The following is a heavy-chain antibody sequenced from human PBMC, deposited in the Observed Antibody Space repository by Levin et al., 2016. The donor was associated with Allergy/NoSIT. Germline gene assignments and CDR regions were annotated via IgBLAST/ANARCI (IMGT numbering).Heavy chain of an antibody. D-gene: IGHD1-26*01. Sequence: VRRCPGKGLEWVSYISSASDTIYYAASVQGRFTISRDNAKKSLFLQMNSLRDEDTAVYYCARDPSGTFEGFYYYYGMDVWGQGTTVTVSS. J-gene: IGHJ6*02. CDR2: ISSASDTI. V-gene: IGHV3-48*02. CDR3: ARDPSGTFEGFYYYYGMDV.